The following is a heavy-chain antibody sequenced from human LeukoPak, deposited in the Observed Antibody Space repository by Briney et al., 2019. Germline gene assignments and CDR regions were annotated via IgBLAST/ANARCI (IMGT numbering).Heavy chain of an antibody. J-gene: IGHJ4*02. Sequence: GGSLRLSCAASGFTFDDYAMHWVRRAPGKGLEWVSGISWNSGSIGYADSVKGRFTISRDNAKNSLYLQMNSLRAEDTALYYCAKDRTMVRGVIDYWGQGTLVTVSS. CDR1: GFTFDDYA. D-gene: IGHD3-10*01. V-gene: IGHV3-9*01. CDR3: AKDRTMVRGVIDY. CDR2: ISWNSGSI.